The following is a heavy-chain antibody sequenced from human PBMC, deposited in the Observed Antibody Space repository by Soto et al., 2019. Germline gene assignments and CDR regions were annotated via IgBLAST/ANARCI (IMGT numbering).Heavy chain of an antibody. CDR1: GFTFSSYA. J-gene: IGHJ4*02. V-gene: IGHV3-23*01. CDR3: AKDLRPLRYCSGGSCYVAFDY. Sequence: EVQLLESGGGLVQPGGSLRLSCAASGFTFSSYAMSWVRQAPGKGLEWVSAISGSGGSTYYADSVKGRFTISRDNSKNTLYLQMISLRAEDTAVYYCAKDLRPLRYCSGGSCYVAFDYWGQGTLVTVSS. CDR2: ISGSGGST. D-gene: IGHD2-15*01.